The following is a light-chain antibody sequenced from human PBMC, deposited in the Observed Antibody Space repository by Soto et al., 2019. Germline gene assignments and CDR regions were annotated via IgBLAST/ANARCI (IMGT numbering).Light chain of an antibody. CDR3: QQYGGTPWT. CDR2: DAT. CDR1: QRVSNNF. V-gene: IGKV3D-20*01. J-gene: IGKJ1*01. Sequence: VVLTQFPGTLSLSPGETATLSCGASQRVSNNFLGWYQQKPGLPPRLLIYDATSRANGIPEKFSGRGSGTHFTLTISRLEPEDFAVYYCQQYGGTPWTFGRGTKVEMK.